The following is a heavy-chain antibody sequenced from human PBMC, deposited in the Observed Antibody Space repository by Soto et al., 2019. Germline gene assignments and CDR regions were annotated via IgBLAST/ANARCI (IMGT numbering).Heavy chain of an antibody. CDR2: IIPIFGTA. CDR3: ARSTRGGLYYYYYGMDV. J-gene: IGHJ6*02. V-gene: IGHV1-69*13. CDR1: GGTFSSYA. Sequence: ASVKVSCKASGGTFSSYAISWVRQAPGQGLEWMGGIIPIFGTANYAQKFQGRVTITADESTSTAYMELSSLRSEDTAVYYCARSTRGGLYYYYYGMDVWGQGTTVTVS. D-gene: IGHD2-8*02.